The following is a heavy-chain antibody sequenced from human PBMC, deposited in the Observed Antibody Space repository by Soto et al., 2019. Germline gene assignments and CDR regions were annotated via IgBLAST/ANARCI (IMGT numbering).Heavy chain of an antibody. CDR1: GFTFSCYG. CDR3: ARFDYGDYTLDY. D-gene: IGHD4-17*01. J-gene: IGHJ4*02. Sequence: GGSLRLSCAASGFTFSCYGMHWVRQAPGKGLEWVAVISYDGSNKYYADSVKGRFTISRDNSKNTLYLQMNSLRAEDTAVYYCARFDYGDYTLDYWGQGTLVTVSS. V-gene: IGHV3-30*03. CDR2: ISYDGSNK.